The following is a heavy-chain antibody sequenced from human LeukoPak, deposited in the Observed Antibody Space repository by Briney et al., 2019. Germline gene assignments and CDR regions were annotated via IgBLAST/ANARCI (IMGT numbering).Heavy chain of an antibody. Sequence: PGASLRLSCAASGFTFSSYAMSWARLAPGKGLEWVSDISGSGGNTYYADSVKGRFTISRDNSKNTLSLQMNSLRAEDTAVYYCAKGYDFLDYWGQGTLVTVSS. CDR2: ISGSGGNT. V-gene: IGHV3-23*01. CDR3: AKGYDFLDY. D-gene: IGHD3-3*01. CDR1: GFTFSSYA. J-gene: IGHJ4*02.